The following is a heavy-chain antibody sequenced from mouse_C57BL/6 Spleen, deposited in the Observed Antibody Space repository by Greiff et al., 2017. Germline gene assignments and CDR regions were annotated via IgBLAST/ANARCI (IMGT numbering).Heavy chain of an antibody. D-gene: IGHD1-1*01. J-gene: IGHJ2*01. Sequence: EVQGVESVAELVRPGASVKLSCTASGFNIKNTYMHWVKQRPEQGLEWIGRIDPANGNTKYAPKFQGKATITADTSSNAAYLQLSSLTSEDTAIFCCAGGSSYYCDYWGQGTTLTFSS. CDR2: IDPANGNT. V-gene: IGHV14-3*01. CDR3: AGGSSYYCDY. CDR1: GFNIKNTY.